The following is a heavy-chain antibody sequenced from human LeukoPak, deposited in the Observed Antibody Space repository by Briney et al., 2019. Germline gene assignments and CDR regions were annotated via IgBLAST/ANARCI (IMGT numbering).Heavy chain of an antibody. V-gene: IGHV1-8*01. CDR1: GYTFTTHD. CDR2: MSPNSGDT. Sequence: GASVKVSCKASGYTFTTHDINWVRQATGQGLEWLGWMSPNSGDTGYAQKFQGRVTMTRNTSISTAYMELSSLRSEDTAVYYCARMGIAAAGGTHVGYYFDYWGQGTLVTVSS. CDR3: ARMGIAAAGGTHVGYYFDY. J-gene: IGHJ4*02. D-gene: IGHD6-13*01.